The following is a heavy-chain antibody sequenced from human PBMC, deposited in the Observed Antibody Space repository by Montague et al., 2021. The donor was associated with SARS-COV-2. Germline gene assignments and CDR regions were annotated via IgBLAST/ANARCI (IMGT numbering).Heavy chain of an antibody. D-gene: IGHD2-21*01. CDR1: GGSIISTTYY. V-gene: IGHV4-39*01. CDR3: ARRSNGGARYDY. J-gene: IGHJ4*02. Sequence: SETLSLTCTVSGGSIISTTYYWGWIRQPPGKGLEWIGSIYYAGRTYYNPSLKSRVTISIDTSKNQFYLDLTSATAADTAVYYCARRSNGGARYDYWGQGTLVTVSS. CDR2: IYYAGRT.